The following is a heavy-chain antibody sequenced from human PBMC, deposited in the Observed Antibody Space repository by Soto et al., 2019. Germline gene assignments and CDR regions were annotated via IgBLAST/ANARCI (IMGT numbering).Heavy chain of an antibody. V-gene: IGHV4-59*01. CDR1: GGSISSYY. CDR3: ARVYCSSTSCYENWFDP. CDR2: IYYSGST. D-gene: IGHD2-2*01. Sequence: SETLSLTCTVSGGSISSYYWSWIRQPPGKGLEWIGYIYYSGSTNYNPSLKSRVTISVDTSKNQFSLKLSSVTAADTAVYYCARVYCSSTSCYENWFDPWGQGTLVTVS. J-gene: IGHJ5*02.